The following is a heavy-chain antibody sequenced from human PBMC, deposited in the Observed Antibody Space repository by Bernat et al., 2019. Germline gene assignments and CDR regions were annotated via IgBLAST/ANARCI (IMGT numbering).Heavy chain of an antibody. J-gene: IGHJ6*02. CDR2: IWYDGSNK. CDR1: GFTFSNYG. Sequence: QVQLVESGGGVVQPGRSLRLSCAASGFTFSNYGMHWVRQAPGKGLEWVAVIWYDGSNKYYADSVKGRFTISRDNSKNTLYLQMNSLRAEDTAVYYCAKSKDIVVVPAAYGMDVWGQGTTVTVSS. D-gene: IGHD2-2*01. V-gene: IGHV3-33*06. CDR3: AKSKDIVVVPAAYGMDV.